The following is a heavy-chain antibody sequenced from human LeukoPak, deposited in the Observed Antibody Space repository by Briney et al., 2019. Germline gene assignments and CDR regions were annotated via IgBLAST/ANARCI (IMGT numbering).Heavy chain of an antibody. CDR1: GFTVSSSY. CDR3: ARATYYYDTSGYYY. V-gene: IGHV3-53*01. D-gene: IGHD3-22*01. Sequence: PGGSLRLSCAASGFTVSSSYMSWVRQAPGKGLEWVSVIYSGGSTHYADSVKGRFTISRDNSKNTLYLQMNSLRAEDTAVYYCARATYYYDTSGYYYWGQGTLVTVSS. J-gene: IGHJ4*02. CDR2: IYSGGST.